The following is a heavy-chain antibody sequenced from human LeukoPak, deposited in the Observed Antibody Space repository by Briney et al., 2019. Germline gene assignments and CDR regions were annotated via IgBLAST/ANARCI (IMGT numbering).Heavy chain of an antibody. V-gene: IGHV3-66*01. D-gene: IGHD6-6*01. CDR3: ATIAARSFDN. CDR2: IYSGGST. J-gene: IGHJ4*02. Sequence: GGSLRLSCAASGFTVSGYYMSGVRQAPGKGLEWVSVIYSGGSTYYADSVKGRFTMSRDNSKNTLYLQMNSLRAEDTAVYYCATIAARSFDNWGQGTLVTVSS. CDR1: GFTVSGYY.